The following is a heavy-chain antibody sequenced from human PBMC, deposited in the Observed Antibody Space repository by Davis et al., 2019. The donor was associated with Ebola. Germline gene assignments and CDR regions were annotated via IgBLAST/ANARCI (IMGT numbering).Heavy chain of an antibody. Sequence: PSDTLSPTGSVSGASITSGEVYWSWIRQHPGKGLEWIGHIHSSGSTFYNPSLRSRVSISQVISKNQFSLELNSVTAADTGVYYCARGVVFEDWGQGTLVTVSS. J-gene: IGHJ4*02. V-gene: IGHV4-31*03. CDR2: IHSSGST. D-gene: IGHD3-16*01. CDR1: GASITSGEVY. CDR3: ARGVVFED.